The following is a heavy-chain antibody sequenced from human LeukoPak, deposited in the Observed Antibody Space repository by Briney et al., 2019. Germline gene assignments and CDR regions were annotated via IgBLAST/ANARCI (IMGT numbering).Heavy chain of an antibody. V-gene: IGHV4-61*01. CDR3: ARTPPDPYGDDYFDY. D-gene: IGHD4-17*01. CDR1: GYSISSGYY. CDR2: IYYSGST. Sequence: PSETLSLTCTVSGYSISSGYYWGWIRQPPGKGLEWIGYIYYSGSTNYNPSLKSRVTISVDTSKNQFSLKLSSVTAADTAVYYCARTPPDPYGDDYFDYWGQGTLVTVSS. J-gene: IGHJ4*02.